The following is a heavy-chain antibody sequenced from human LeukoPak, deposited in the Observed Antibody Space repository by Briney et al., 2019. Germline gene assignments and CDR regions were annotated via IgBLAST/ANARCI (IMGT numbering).Heavy chain of an antibody. D-gene: IGHD3-10*01. CDR1: GFTFSSYS. J-gene: IGHJ4*02. CDR3: ARGAGAIDD. V-gene: IGHV3-21*04. CDR2: ISSSSSYI. Sequence: KPGGSLRLSCAASGFTFSSYSMNWVRQAPGKGLEWVSSISSSSSYIYYADSVKGRFTISRDNAKNSLYLEMNSLRVEDTAVYHCARGAGAIDDWGQGILVIVSS.